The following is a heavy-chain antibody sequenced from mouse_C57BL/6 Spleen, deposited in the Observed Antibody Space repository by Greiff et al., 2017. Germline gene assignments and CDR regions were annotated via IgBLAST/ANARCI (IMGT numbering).Heavy chain of an antibody. D-gene: IGHD1-1*01. J-gene: IGHJ3*01. CDR2: IYPSDSET. CDR1: GYTFTSYW. Sequence: QVQLQQSGAELVRPGSSVKLSCKASGYTFTSYWMHWVKQRPIQGLEWIGNIYPSDSETHYNQKFKDKATLTVDKSSSTAYMKSSSLTYEDSAVCYCAITTVVAPGFAYWGQGTLVTVSA. V-gene: IGHV1-52*01. CDR3: AITTVVAPGFAY.